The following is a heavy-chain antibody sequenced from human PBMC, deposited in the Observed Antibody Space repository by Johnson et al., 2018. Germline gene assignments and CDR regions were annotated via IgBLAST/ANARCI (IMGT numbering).Heavy chain of an antibody. CDR1: GVTFSNYG. Sequence: QLVQSGGGVVQPGXSLRLSCXASGVTFSNYGFHWVRQAPGKGLEWVALISFDGSNQYYADSVKGRFTISRDNSKNTLYLQMTSLRAEDTAVYYCAKIGAYCSSTSCYTGVDVWGQGTTVTVSS. D-gene: IGHD2-2*02. CDR3: AKIGAYCSSTSCYTGVDV. V-gene: IGHV3-30*18. CDR2: ISFDGSNQ. J-gene: IGHJ6*02.